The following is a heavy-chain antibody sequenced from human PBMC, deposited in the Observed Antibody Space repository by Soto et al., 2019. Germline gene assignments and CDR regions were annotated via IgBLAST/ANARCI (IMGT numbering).Heavy chain of an antibody. CDR3: ARATYNILTGYYINY. D-gene: IGHD3-9*01. CDR2: IYYSATT. V-gene: IGHV4-59*01. CDR1: GGSISNYY. Sequence: SETLSLTCTVSGGSISNYYWSWIRQPPGKGLEWIGYIYYSATTNYNPSLKSRVTIPLDTSKNQFSLKLSSVTAADTAVYYCARATYNILTGYYINYWGQGTLVTVS. J-gene: IGHJ4*02.